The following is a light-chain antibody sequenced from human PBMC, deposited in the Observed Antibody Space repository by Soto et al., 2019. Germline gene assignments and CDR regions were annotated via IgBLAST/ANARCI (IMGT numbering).Light chain of an antibody. Sequence: QLVLTQPPSVSGAPGQTVTISCTGSSYNIGAGFDVHWYQQLPGTAPKLLIYGNNNRPSGVPDRFSGSKSGTSASLAITGLQAEDEAEYYCQSYDTSVSEWVFGGGTKVTVL. CDR2: GNN. CDR1: SYNIGAGFD. CDR3: QSYDTSVSEWV. J-gene: IGLJ2*01. V-gene: IGLV1-40*01.